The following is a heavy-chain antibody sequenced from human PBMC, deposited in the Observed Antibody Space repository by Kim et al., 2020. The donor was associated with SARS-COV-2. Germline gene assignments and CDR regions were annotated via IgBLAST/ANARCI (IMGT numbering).Heavy chain of an antibody. J-gene: IGHJ4*02. Sequence: SYAQKFQGRVTMTRDTSTSTVYMELSSLRSEDTAVYYCARTSSGQYYFDYWGQGTLVTVSS. V-gene: IGHV1-46*01. CDR3: ARTSSGQYYFDY. D-gene: IGHD3-10*01.